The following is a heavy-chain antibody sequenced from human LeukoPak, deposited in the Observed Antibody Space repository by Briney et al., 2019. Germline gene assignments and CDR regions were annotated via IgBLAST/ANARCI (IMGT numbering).Heavy chain of an antibody. CDR1: GFTFSSYW. Sequence: GGSLRLSCAASGFTFSSYWMSWVRQAPGKGLEWVANIKQDESEKYYVDSVKGRFTIPRDNAKNSLFLQMNSLRAEDTAVYYCARGAYCGGDCYDLWGRGTLVTVSS. D-gene: IGHD2-21*02. V-gene: IGHV3-7*04. CDR3: ARGAYCGGDCYDL. J-gene: IGHJ2*01. CDR2: IKQDESEK.